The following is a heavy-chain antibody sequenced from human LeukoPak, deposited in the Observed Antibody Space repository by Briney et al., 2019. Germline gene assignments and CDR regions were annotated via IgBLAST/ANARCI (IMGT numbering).Heavy chain of an antibody. D-gene: IGHD3-16*01. V-gene: IGHV3-49*04. CDR2: IRSKVYDGTT. CDR3: TRDGWGGSYLDH. J-gene: IGHJ4*02. Sequence: GGSLRLSCAASGFTFSSYSMNWVRQAPGKGLEWVGFIRSKVYDGTTEYAASVKGRFTISRDDSKSIAYLQMNSLKTEDTAMYYCTRDGWGGSYLDHWGQGTLVTVSS. CDR1: GFTFSSYS.